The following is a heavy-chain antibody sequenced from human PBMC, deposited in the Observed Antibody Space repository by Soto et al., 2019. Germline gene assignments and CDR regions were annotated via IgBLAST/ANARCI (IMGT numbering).Heavy chain of an antibody. CDR1: GGTFSSYA. CDR2: IIPIFGTA. J-gene: IGHJ5*02. CDR3: ADTKVTTEAPWFDP. Sequence: QVQLVQSWAEVKKPGSSVKVSCKASGGTFSSYAISWVRQAPGQGLEWMGGIIPIFGTANYAQKFQGRVTITADESTSTAYMELSSLRTEDTAVYYCADTKVTTEAPWFDPWGQGTMVTVSS. D-gene: IGHD4-17*01. V-gene: IGHV1-69*01.